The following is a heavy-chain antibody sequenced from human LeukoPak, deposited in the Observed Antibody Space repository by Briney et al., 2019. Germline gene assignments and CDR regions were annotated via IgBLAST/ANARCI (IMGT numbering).Heavy chain of an antibody. D-gene: IGHD3-10*01. J-gene: IGHJ4*02. V-gene: IGHV3-23*01. Sequence: PGGSLRLSCAAPGFTFSSYAMSWVRQAPGKGLEWVSAISGSGGSTYYADSVKGRFTISRDNSKNTLYLQMNSLRAEDTAVYYCAKARITMVRGVIIPFFNYWGQGTLVTVSS. CDR1: GFTFSSYA. CDR3: AKARITMVRGVIIPFFNY. CDR2: ISGSGGST.